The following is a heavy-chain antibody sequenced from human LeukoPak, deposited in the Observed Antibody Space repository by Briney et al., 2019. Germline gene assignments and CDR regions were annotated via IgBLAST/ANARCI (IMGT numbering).Heavy chain of an antibody. CDR3: AKVISSTSYAIDDGAFDI. V-gene: IGHV3-23*01. Sequence: GGSLRLSCAASGFTFSSYAMSWVRQAPGKGLEWVSAISGSGGSTYYADSVKGRFTISRDNSKNTLYLQMNSLRAEDTAVYYCAKVISSTSYAIDDGAFDIWGQGTMVTVSS. CDR2: ISGSGGST. J-gene: IGHJ3*02. CDR1: GFTFSSYA. D-gene: IGHD2-2*01.